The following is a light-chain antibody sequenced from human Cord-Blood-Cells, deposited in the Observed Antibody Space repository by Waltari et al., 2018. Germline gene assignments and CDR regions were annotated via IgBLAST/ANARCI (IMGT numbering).Light chain of an antibody. CDR1: QSISSY. Sequence: RVTITCRASQSISSYLNWYQQKPGKAPKLLIYAASSLQSGLPSRFSGSGSGTDFTLTISSLQPEDFATYYCQQSDSTPFTFGPGTKVDIK. J-gene: IGKJ3*01. CDR2: AAS. V-gene: IGKV1-39*01. CDR3: QQSDSTPFT.